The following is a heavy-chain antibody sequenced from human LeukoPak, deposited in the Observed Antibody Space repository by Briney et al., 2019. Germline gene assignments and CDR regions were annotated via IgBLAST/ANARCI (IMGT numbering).Heavy chain of an antibody. CDR3: AKDPVGYSYGPKRYFDL. V-gene: IGHV3-53*01. J-gene: IGHJ2*01. D-gene: IGHD5-18*01. Sequence: PGGSLRLSCAASGFTVSSNYMSWVRQAPGKGLEWVSVIYSGGSTYYADSVKGRFTISRDNSKDTLYLQMNSLRAEDTAVYYCAKDPVGYSYGPKRYFDLWGRGTLVTVSS. CDR1: GFTVSSNY. CDR2: IYSGGST.